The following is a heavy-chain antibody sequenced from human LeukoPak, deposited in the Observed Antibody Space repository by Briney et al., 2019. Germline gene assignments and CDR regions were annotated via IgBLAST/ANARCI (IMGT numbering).Heavy chain of an antibody. CDR2: IYYSGST. CDR3: AVTRLGGYYLFDY. CDR1: GGSISSYY. D-gene: IGHD3-3*01. Sequence: SETLSLTCTVSGGSISSYYWSWIRQPPGKGLEWIGYIYYSGSTNYNPSLKSRVTISVDTSKNQFSLKLSSVTAADTAVYYCAVTRLGGYYLFDYWGQGTLVTVSS. J-gene: IGHJ4*02. V-gene: IGHV4-59*08.